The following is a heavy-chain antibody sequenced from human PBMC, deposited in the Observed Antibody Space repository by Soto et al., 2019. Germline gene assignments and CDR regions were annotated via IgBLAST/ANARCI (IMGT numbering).Heavy chain of an antibody. CDR1: GGSISSGGYY. J-gene: IGHJ6*02. V-gene: IGHV4-31*03. Sequence: QVQLQESGPGLVKPSQTLSLTCTVSGGSISSGGYYWSWIRQHPGKGLEWIGYIYYSGSTYYNPSLKSRVTISVDTSKNQFSLKLSSVTAADTAVYYCAREIAAESYYYYYGMDVWGQGTTVTVSS. CDR2: IYYSGST. CDR3: AREIAAESYYYYYGMDV. D-gene: IGHD6-13*01.